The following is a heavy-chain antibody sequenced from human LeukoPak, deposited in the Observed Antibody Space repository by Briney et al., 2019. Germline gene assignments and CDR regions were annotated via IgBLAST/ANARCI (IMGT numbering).Heavy chain of an antibody. CDR3: ARHTPTVSGVLTSPYH. Sequence: SETLSLTCAVTGYSISNGYYWGWIRQPPGKGLEWIGSIYHSGSTYYNPSLKSRVTISVDTSKNQFSLKLSSVTAADTAVYYCARHTPTVSGVLTSPYHWGQGTLVTVSS. D-gene: IGHD3-3*01. J-gene: IGHJ5*02. CDR2: IYHSGST. CDR1: GYSISNGYY. V-gene: IGHV4-38-2*01.